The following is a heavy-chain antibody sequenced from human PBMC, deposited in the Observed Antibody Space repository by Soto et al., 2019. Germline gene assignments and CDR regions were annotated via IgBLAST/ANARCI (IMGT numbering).Heavy chain of an antibody. D-gene: IGHD3-3*01. Sequence: PGESLRLSCAASGFTFSSYGMHWVRQAPGKGLEWVAVISYDGSNKYYADSVKGRFTISRDNSKNTLYPQMNSLRAEDTAVYYCAKVXRLRFLEWSPYYYGMDVWGQGTTVTVSS. J-gene: IGHJ6*02. V-gene: IGHV3-30*18. CDR3: AKVXRLRFLEWSPYYYGMDV. CDR2: ISYDGSNK. CDR1: GFTFSSYG.